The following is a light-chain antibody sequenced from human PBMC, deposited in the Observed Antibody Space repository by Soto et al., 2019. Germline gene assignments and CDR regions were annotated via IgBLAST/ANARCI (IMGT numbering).Light chain of an antibody. J-gene: IGKJ3*01. CDR2: KAS. CDR3: QHYNSNPFT. Sequence: DIQMTQSPSTLSASVGDRVTITCRASQSISSWLAWYQQKPGKAPKLLIYKASSLESGVPSRFIGSGSGTDFTLTISSLQPDDFAPYCCQHYNSNPFTFGPGTKVDIK. V-gene: IGKV1-5*03. CDR1: QSISSW.